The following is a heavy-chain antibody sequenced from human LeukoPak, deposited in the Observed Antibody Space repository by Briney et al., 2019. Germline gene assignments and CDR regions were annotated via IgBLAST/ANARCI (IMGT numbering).Heavy chain of an antibody. V-gene: IGHV3-21*01. D-gene: IGHD2-2*03. Sequence: ETLSLTCTVSGGSISSGDYYWSWVRQAPGKGLEWVSSISSSSSYIYYADSVKGRFTISRDNAKNSLYLQMNSLRAEDTAVYYCARDIGGYCSSTSCQSALDYWGQGTLVTVSS. CDR3: ARDIGGYCSSTSCQSALDY. CDR2: ISSSSSYI. J-gene: IGHJ4*02. CDR1: GGSISSGDYY.